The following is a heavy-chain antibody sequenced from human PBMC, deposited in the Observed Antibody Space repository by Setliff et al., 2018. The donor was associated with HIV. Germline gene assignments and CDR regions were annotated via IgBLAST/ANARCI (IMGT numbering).Heavy chain of an antibody. CDR1: GYSFMSYW. V-gene: IGHV5-51*01. CDR2: IYPGDSDT. Sequence: PGESLKISCQASGYSFMSYWIGWVRQMPGKGLEWMGIIYPGDSDTKYSPSFQGQVTISADKSITTAYLQWSSLKASDTAMYYCATHTLNNAFDIWGLGTMVTVSS. J-gene: IGHJ3*02. CDR3: ATHTLNNAFDI.